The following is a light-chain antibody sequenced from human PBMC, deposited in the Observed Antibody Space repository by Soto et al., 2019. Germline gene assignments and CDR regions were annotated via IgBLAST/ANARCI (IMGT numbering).Light chain of an antibody. CDR2: DVN. CDR3: SSYTSSSTYV. J-gene: IGLJ1*01. Sequence: QSVLTQPASVSGSPGQSIAISCTGTSSVVGYYNYVSWYQQHPGKAPKVMIYDVNNRPSGVSDRFSGSKSGNTASLTISGLQAEDEADYYCSSYTSSSTYVLGTGNKVTVL. V-gene: IGLV2-14*01. CDR1: SSVVGYYNY.